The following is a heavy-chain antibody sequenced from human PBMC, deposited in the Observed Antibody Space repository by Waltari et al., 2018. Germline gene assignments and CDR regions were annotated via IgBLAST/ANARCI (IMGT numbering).Heavy chain of an antibody. J-gene: IGHJ4*02. CDR2: IKQDGSEK. V-gene: IGHV3-7*01. CDR1: GFTFSSYW. CDR3: ATSPPYSSSKGPLNY. Sequence: EVQLVESGGGLVQPGGSLRLSCAASGFTFSSYWMSWVRQAPGKGLEWVANIKQDGSEKYYVDSVKGRFTISRDNAKNSLYLQMNSLRAEDTAVYYCATSPPYSSSKGPLNYWGQGTLVIVSS. D-gene: IGHD6-6*01.